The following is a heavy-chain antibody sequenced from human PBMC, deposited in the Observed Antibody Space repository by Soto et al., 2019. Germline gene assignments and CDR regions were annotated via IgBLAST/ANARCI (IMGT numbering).Heavy chain of an antibody. J-gene: IGHJ5*02. D-gene: IGHD1-26*01. CDR2: ISYDGSNK. Sequence: GGSLRLSCAASGFTFSSYGMHWVRQAPGKGLEWVAVISYDGSNKYYADSVKGRFTISRDNSKNTPYLQMNSLRAEDTAVYYCAKDKKRWLGGATLPWFDPWGQGTLVTVSS. V-gene: IGHV3-30*18. CDR3: AKDKKRWLGGATLPWFDP. CDR1: GFTFSSYG.